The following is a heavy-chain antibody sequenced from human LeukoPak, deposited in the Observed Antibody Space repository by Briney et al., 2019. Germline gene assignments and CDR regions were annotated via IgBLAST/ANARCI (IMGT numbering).Heavy chain of an antibody. J-gene: IGHJ4*02. D-gene: IGHD3-22*01. V-gene: IGHV4-34*01. CDR2: INHSGST. CDR3: ARGQYYYDSSGYYNY. CDR1: GGSFSGYY. Sequence: SETLSLTCAVYGGSFSGYYWSWIRQPPGKGLEWIGEINHSGSTNYNPSLKSRVTISVDTSKNQFSLKLSSVTAADTAVYYCARGQYYYDSSGYYNYWGQGTLVTVSS.